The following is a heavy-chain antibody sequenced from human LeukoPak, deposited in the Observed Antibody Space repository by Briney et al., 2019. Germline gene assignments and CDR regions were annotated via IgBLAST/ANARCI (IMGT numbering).Heavy chain of an antibody. CDR2: IWYDGSNK. CDR1: GFTFSSYG. CDR3: ARDLNYYDSSGYLED. D-gene: IGHD3-22*01. V-gene: IGHV3-33*01. J-gene: IGHJ4*02. Sequence: GGSLRLSCAASGFTFSSYGMHWVRQAPGKGLEWVAVIWYDGSNKYYADSVKGRFTISRDNSKNTLYLQMNSLRAEDTAVYYCARDLNYYDSSGYLEDWGQGTLITVSS.